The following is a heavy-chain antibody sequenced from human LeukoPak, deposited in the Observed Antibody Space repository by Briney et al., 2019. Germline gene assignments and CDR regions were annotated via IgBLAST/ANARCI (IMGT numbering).Heavy chain of an antibody. CDR3: ARGLDYYYYYYGMDV. D-gene: IGHD1-1*01. Sequence: SETLSLTCAVYGGSFSGYYWSWNRQPPGKGLEWIGEINHSGSTNYNPSLKSRVTISVDTSKNQFSLKLSSVTAADTAVYYCARGLDYYYYYYGMDVWGQGTTVTVSS. J-gene: IGHJ6*02. V-gene: IGHV4-34*01. CDR2: INHSGST. CDR1: GGSFSGYY.